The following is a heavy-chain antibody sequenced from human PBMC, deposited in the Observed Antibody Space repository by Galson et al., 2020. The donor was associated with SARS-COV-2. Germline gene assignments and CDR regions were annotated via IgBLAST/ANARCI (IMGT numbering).Heavy chain of an antibody. J-gene: IGHJ2*01. V-gene: IGHV4-38-2*02. Sequence: SQTLSLTCTVSGYSVSTTNYWGWVRQPPGRGLEWIGSVYPSGPTYYNPSLKSRVTISVDTSKNQFSLRLDSVTAADTALYYCARQGVNMIVLVTVSGWYFDLWGRGTLVTVSS. CDR2: VYPSGPT. CDR1: GYSVSTTNY. CDR3: ARQGVNMIVLVTVSGWYFDL. D-gene: IGHD3-22*01.